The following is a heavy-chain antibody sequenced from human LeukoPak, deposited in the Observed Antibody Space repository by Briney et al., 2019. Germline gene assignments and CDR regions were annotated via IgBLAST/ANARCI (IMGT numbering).Heavy chain of an antibody. CDR2: IWYDGSNK. D-gene: IGHD5-12*01. Sequence: GGSLRLSCAASGFTFSSYAMSWVRQAPGKGLEWVAVIWYDGSNKYYADSVKGRFTISRDNSKNTLYLQMNSLRAEDTAVYYCARDKGSGYDKGLDYWGQGTLVTVSS. J-gene: IGHJ4*02. CDR3: ARDKGSGYDKGLDY. V-gene: IGHV3-33*08. CDR1: GFTFSSYA.